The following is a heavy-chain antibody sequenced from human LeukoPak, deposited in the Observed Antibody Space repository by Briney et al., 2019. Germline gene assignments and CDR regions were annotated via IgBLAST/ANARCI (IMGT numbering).Heavy chain of an antibody. CDR1: GFTFSSYC. CDR3: ARDRGYCSGGSCYTYYFDY. J-gene: IGHJ4*02. CDR2: ISLSSGTI. Sequence: GGSLRLSCAASGFTFSSYCMNWVRQAPGKGQEWISYISLSSGTIYYADSVKGRFTISRDNAKNSLYLQMNSLRDEDTAVYYCARDRGYCSGGSCYTYYFDYWGQGTLVTVSS. D-gene: IGHD2-15*01. V-gene: IGHV3-48*02.